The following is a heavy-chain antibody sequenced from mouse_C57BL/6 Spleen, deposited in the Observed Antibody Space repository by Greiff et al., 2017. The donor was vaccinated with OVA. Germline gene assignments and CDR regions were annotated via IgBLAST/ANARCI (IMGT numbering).Heavy chain of an antibody. CDR2: INPNNGGT. CDR3: ARTYGSSPGYAMDY. J-gene: IGHJ4*01. Sequence: VQLQQSGPELVKPGASVKISCKASGYTFTDYYMNWVKQSHGKSLEWIGDINPNNGGTSYNQKFKGKATLTVDKSSSTAYMELRSLTSEDSAVYDCARTYGSSPGYAMDYWGQGTSVTVSS. D-gene: IGHD1-1*01. V-gene: IGHV1-26*01. CDR1: GYTFTDYY.